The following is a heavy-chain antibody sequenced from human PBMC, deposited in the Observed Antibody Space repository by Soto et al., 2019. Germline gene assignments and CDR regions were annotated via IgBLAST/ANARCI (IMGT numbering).Heavy chain of an antibody. Sequence: GSLRLSCAASGFTFSIYSMDWVRQAPGKGLEWVSSISPSSSYIYYADSVKGRFTNSRDDAKNSVFLQMNGLRAEDTAVYYCAFALLNPEGSLDPWGQGTLVTVSS. CDR1: GFTFSIYS. CDR2: ISPSSSYI. V-gene: IGHV3-21*01. CDR3: AFALLNPEGSLDP. J-gene: IGHJ5*02.